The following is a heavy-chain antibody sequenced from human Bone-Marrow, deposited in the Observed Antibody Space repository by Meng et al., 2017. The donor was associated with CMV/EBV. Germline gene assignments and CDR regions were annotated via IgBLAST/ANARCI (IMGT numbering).Heavy chain of an antibody. J-gene: IGHJ3*02. D-gene: IGHD2-2*01. CDR3: ARDRRYCSSTSCDWGDAFEI. V-gene: IGHV1-2*02. CDR2: INPNSGGT. CDR1: GYTFTGYY. Sequence: ASVKVSCKASGYTFTGYYMHWVRQAPGQGLEWMGWINPNSGGTNYAQKFQGRVTMTRDTSISTAYMELSRLRSDDTAVYYCARDRRYCSSTSCDWGDAFEIWVQGTMVTFSS.